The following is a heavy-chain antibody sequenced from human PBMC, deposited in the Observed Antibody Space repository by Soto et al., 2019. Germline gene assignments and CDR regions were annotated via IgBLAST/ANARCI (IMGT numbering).Heavy chain of an antibody. CDR3: VRTTLVVAAATREDY. D-gene: IGHD2-15*01. Sequence: EVQLVESGGGLVQPGESLRLSCAASGLTFSSYWMHWVRQAPGKGLVWVSRINSDGSSTSYADSVKGRFTISRDNAKNTPYLQMNSLRAEDTAVYYCVRTTLVVAAATREDYWGQGTLVTVSS. J-gene: IGHJ4*02. V-gene: IGHV3-74*01. CDR2: INSDGSST. CDR1: GLTFSSYW.